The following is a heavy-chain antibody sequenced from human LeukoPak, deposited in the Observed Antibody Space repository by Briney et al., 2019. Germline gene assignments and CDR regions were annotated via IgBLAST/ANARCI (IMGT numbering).Heavy chain of an antibody. CDR2: ISYDGSNK. D-gene: IGHD6-13*01. CDR1: GFTFSSYS. CDR3: ARGVVGYSSSAHYYMDV. J-gene: IGHJ6*03. V-gene: IGHV3-30*03. Sequence: GGSLRLSCAASGFTFSSYSMNWVRQAPGKGLEWVAVISYDGSNKYYADSVKGRFTISRDNSKNTLYLQMNSLRAEDTAVYYCARGVVGYSSSAHYYMDVWGKGTTVTVSS.